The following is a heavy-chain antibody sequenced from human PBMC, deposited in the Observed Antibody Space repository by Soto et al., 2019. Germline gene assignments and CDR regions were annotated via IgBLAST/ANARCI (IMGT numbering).Heavy chain of an antibody. Sequence: GGSLRLSCAASGFSFSISPMHWVRQAPGKGPEWVALISYDGTNKFYADSVKGRFTISRDNSKSTLYLQVDSLRPEDAAVYYCARDPKTSGGQHWAFNYFDSWGQGTLVTISS. CDR1: GFSFSISP. V-gene: IGHV3-30-3*01. D-gene: IGHD7-27*01. CDR3: ARDPKTSGGQHWAFNYFDS. J-gene: IGHJ4*02. CDR2: ISYDGTNK.